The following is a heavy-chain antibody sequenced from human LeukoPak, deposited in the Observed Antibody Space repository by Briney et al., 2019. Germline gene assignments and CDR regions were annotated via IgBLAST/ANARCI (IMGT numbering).Heavy chain of an antibody. V-gene: IGHV3-23*01. J-gene: IGHJ3*02. CDR2: ISGSGGDT. CDR1: GFTFSTYS. Sequence: QAGGCLRLSCTASGFTFSTYSMTWARQAPGKGPEWVSAISGSGGDTYYADSVKGRFTISRDNSKNTLYLQMSSLRAEDTAVYYCVKLITTIPYDAFDIWGQGTMVTVSS. CDR3: VKLITTIPYDAFDI. D-gene: IGHD5-24*01.